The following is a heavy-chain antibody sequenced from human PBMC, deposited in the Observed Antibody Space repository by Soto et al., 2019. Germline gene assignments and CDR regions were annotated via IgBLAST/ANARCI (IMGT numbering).Heavy chain of an antibody. CDR1: GYTFTSYA. Sequence: GASVKVSCKASGYTFTSYAMHWVRQAPGQRLEWMGWINAGNGNTKYSQKFQGRVTITRDTSASTAYMELSSLRSEDTAVYYCAATTVTTGYYYYGMDVWGQGTTVTVSS. CDR2: INAGNGNT. J-gene: IGHJ6*02. V-gene: IGHV1-3*01. D-gene: IGHD4-17*01. CDR3: AATTVTTGYYYYGMDV.